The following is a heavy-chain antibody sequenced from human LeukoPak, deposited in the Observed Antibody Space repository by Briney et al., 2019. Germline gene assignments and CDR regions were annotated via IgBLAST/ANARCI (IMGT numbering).Heavy chain of an antibody. CDR1: VYTFTSYY. V-gene: IGHV1-46*01. D-gene: IGHD5-18*01. CDR3: AREAGTAMAPFDY. Sequence: GASVKVSCKASVYTFTSYYIHWVRQAPGQGLEWMGIINPRGGSTSYEQKFQGRVTMTRNTSTSTVYMELSSLRSEDTAVYYCAREAGTAMAPFDYWGQGTLVTVSS. J-gene: IGHJ4*02. CDR2: INPRGGST.